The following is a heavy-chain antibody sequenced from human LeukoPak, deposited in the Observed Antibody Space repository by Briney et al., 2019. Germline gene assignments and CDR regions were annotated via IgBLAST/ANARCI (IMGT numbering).Heavy chain of an antibody. CDR1: GFTVSSNY. CDR2: IYSGGST. D-gene: IGHD6-13*01. Sequence: GGSLRLSCAASGFTVSSNYMSCVRQAPGKGLEWVSVIYSGGSTYYADSVKGRFTISRHNSKNTLYLQMNSLRAEDTAVYYCARSGYSTNHYFDYWGQGTLVTVSS. CDR3: ARSGYSTNHYFDY. J-gene: IGHJ4*02. V-gene: IGHV3-53*04.